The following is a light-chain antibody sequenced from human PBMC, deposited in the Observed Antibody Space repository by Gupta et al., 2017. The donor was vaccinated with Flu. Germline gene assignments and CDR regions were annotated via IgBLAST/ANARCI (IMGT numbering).Light chain of an antibody. CDR3: RQALQSRFT. Sequence: DIVMTQSPLSLPVTPGEPASISCRSSRSLLHSNGYNYVDWYMQKPGQSPQLLIYLGSNRASGVPARFSGSGSGTTFTLKISRVEAEDVGVYYCRQALQSRFTFGHGTKVHI. J-gene: IGKJ3*01. CDR1: RSLLHSNGYNY. V-gene: IGKV2-28*01. CDR2: LGS.